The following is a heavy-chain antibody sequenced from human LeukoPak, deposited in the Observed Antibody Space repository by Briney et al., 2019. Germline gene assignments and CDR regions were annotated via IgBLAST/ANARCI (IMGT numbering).Heavy chain of an antibody. J-gene: IGHJ4*02. D-gene: IGHD3-16*01. CDR1: GFTFSSYG. CDR3: EKVVAYTFYY. CDR2: ISYDGSNK. V-gene: IGHV3-30*18. Sequence: GGSLRLSCAASGFTFSSYGMHWARQAPGKGLEWVAVISYDGSNKYYADSVKGRFTISRDNSKNTLYLQMNSLRAEDTAVYYCEKVVAYTFYYWGQGTLVTVSS.